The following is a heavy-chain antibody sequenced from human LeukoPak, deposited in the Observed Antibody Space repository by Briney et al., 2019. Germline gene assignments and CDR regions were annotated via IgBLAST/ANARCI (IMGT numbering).Heavy chain of an antibody. D-gene: IGHD5-18*01. J-gene: IGHJ4*02. Sequence: PSETLSLTCTVSGGSISSYYWSWIRQPPGKGLEWIGYIYTSGSTNYNPSLKSRVTISVDTSKNQFSLKLSSVTAADTAVYYCARRDTAVHYFDYWGQGTLVTVSS. V-gene: IGHV4-4*09. CDR2: IYTSGST. CDR1: GGSISSYY. CDR3: ARRDTAVHYFDY.